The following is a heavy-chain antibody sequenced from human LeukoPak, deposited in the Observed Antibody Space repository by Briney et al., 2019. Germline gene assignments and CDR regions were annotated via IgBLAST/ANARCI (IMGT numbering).Heavy chain of an antibody. D-gene: IGHD5-24*01. CDR1: GFTFSSYT. CDR2: ISGGGVAT. CDR3: AKDRRDGFLGDAFDI. V-gene: IGHV3-23*01. Sequence: GGSLRLSCAASGFTFSSYTMTWVRQAPGKGLEWVSVISGGGVATNYADSVKGRFTISRDDSKNVLFLHMSRLRVEDTAVYYCAKDRRDGFLGDAFDIWGQGTMVTVSS. J-gene: IGHJ3*02.